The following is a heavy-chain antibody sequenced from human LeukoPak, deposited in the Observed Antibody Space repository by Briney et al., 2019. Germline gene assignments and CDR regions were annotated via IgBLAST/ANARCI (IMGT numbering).Heavy chain of an antibody. V-gene: IGHV1-18*01. J-gene: IGHJ4*02. CDR3: ARDHFPFIVQVTGITYFDS. D-gene: IGHD2-21*02. CDR1: GYTFTNYG. Sequence: ASVKVSCKASGYTFTNYGINWLRQAPGQGLEWLGWISTYNDDTKYAQKFQGRVTMTTDTSTTTVFMELRGLRSDDTGVYYCARDHFPFIVQVTGITYFDSWGPGTLVTVSS. CDR2: ISTYNDDT.